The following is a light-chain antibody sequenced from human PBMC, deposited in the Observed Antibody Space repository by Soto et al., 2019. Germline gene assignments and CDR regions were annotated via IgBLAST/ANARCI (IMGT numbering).Light chain of an antibody. J-gene: IGLJ3*02. CDR3: ASFAGTNTPVV. V-gene: IGLV2-14*03. CDR2: DVS. Sequence: QSALTQPASVSASPGQAITISCTGTSGDIGGYNFVSWYQQHPGKVPKLIIHDVSNRPSGVSPRFSGSKSGNTASLTISGLQAEDEADYYCASFAGTNTPVVFGGGTQLTVL. CDR1: SGDIGGYNF.